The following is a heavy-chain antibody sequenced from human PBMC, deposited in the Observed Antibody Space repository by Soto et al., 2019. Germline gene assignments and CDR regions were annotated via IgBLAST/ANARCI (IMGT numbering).Heavy chain of an antibody. CDR3: AGEALPQDYGDYGWFDP. CDR1: GGTFSSYT. J-gene: IGHJ5*02. CDR2: IIPILGIA. D-gene: IGHD4-17*01. V-gene: IGHV1-69*08. Sequence: QVQLVQSGAEVKKPGSSVKVSCKASGGTFSSYTISWVRQAPGQGLEWMGRIIPILGIANYAQKFQGRVTITADKSTSTAYMELSSLRSEDTAVYYCAGEALPQDYGDYGWFDPWGQGTLVTVSS.